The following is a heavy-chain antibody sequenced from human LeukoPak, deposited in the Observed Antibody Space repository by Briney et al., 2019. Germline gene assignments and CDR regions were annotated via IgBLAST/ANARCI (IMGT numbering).Heavy chain of an antibody. V-gene: IGHV3-30*18. Sequence: GRSLRLSCAASGFTFSSHGMHWVRQAPGKGLKWVAVTSYDGSTKYYADSAKGRFNISRDNSKNTLYLQMNSLRVDDTAVYYCAKDATLFGDQYFDYWGQGTLVIVSS. J-gene: IGHJ4*02. CDR3: AKDATLFGDQYFDY. CDR1: GFTFSSHG. CDR2: TSYDGSTK. D-gene: IGHD3-10*01.